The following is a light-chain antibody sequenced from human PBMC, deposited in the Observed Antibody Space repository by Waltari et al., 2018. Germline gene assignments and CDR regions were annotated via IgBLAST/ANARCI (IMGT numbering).Light chain of an antibody. CDR3: QQTYNNFRT. J-gene: IGKJ1*01. CDR1: QRISSY. V-gene: IGKV1-39*01. Sequence: DIQMTQSPSSLSASVGDRVTITCRASQRISSYLNWYQHKPGKAPKLLIYAASSLESGVPSRFSGSGFGTDFTLTINGLQAEDYAAYYCQQTYNNFRTFGQGTKVDVK. CDR2: AAS.